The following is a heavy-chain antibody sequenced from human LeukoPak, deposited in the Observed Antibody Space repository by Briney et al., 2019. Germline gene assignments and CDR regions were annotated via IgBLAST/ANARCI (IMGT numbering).Heavy chain of an antibody. V-gene: IGHV3-30-3*01. D-gene: IGHD3-22*01. J-gene: IGHJ6*02. CDR3: ARPYYYDSSGYSYYYGMDV. Sequence: SGGSLRLSCAASGFTFSSYAMHWVRQAPGKGLEWVAVISYDGSNKYYADSVKGRFTISRDNSKNTLYLQMNSLRAEDTAVYYCARPYYYDSSGYSYYYGMDVWGQGTTVTVSS. CDR2: ISYDGSNK. CDR1: GFTFSSYA.